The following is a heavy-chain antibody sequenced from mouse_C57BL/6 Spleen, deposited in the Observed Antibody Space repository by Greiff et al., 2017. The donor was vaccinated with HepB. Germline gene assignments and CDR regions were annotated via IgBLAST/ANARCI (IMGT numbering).Heavy chain of an antibody. CDR2: ISSGGSYT. V-gene: IGHV5-6*01. Sequence: EVKLQESGGDLVKPGGSPKLSCAASGFTFSSYGMSWVRQTPDKRLEWVATISSGGSYTYYPDSVKGRFTISRDNAKNTLYLQMSSLKSEDTAMYYCARGGHYDGFAYWGQGTLVTVSA. CDR3: ARGGHYDGFAY. CDR1: GFTFSSYG. J-gene: IGHJ3*01. D-gene: IGHD1-2*01.